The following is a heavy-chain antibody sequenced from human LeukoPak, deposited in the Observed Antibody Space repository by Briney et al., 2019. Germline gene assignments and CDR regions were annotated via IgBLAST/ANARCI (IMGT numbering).Heavy chain of an antibody. CDR3: ARRRVDYYDSSGYYGN. J-gene: IGHJ4*02. D-gene: IGHD3-22*01. V-gene: IGHV5-51*01. CDR1: GYSFTSYW. CDR2: IYPGDSDT. Sequence: GESLKISCKGSGYSFTSYWIGWVRQLPGKGLEWMGIIYPGDSDTRYSPSFQGQVTISADKSISTAYLQWSSLKASDTAMYYCARRRVDYYDSSGYYGNWGQGTLVTVSS.